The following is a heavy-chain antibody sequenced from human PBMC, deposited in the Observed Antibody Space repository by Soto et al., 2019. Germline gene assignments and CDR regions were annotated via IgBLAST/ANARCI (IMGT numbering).Heavy chain of an antibody. CDR3: ARLGGYCSSTTCYGYYGMDF. CDR1: GGCISRCAYF. D-gene: IGHD2-2*01. V-gene: IGHV4-39*01. Sequence: SATLSFFWTVSGGCISRCAYFCGWFRQPPGEGLGWIGTFHYSESTYYNPSLESRVTISVDTSKNQFSLKVSSVTVADTAVYYCARLGGYCSSTTCYGYYGMDFWGQGTTVTVSS. CDR2: FHYSEST. J-gene: IGHJ6*02.